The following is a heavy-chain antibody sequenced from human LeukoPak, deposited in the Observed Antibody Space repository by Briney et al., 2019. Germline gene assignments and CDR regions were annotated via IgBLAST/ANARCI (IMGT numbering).Heavy chain of an antibody. J-gene: IGHJ4*02. CDR2: ISYDGSNK. V-gene: IGHV3-30*04. Sequence: GSLRLSCAASGFTFSSYAMHWVRPAPGKGLEWVAVISYDGSNKYYADSVKGRFTISRDNSKNTLYLQMNSLRAEDTAVYYCASPLASICSSTSCSFDYWGQGTLVTVSS. CDR3: ASPLASICSSTSCSFDY. CDR1: GFTFSSYA. D-gene: IGHD2-2*01.